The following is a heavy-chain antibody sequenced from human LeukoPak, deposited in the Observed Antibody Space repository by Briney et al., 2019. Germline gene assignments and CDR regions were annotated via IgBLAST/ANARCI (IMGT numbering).Heavy chain of an antibody. Sequence: GGSLRLSCAASGFTVSRNYMNWVRQAPGKGLEWVSVIYSGGTTSYADSVKGRFTISGDNSKNTVYLQMKSLRAEDTAVYYCARGNGDYHYWGQGTLVTVSS. CDR2: IYSGGTT. D-gene: IGHD4-17*01. CDR1: GFTVSRNY. V-gene: IGHV3-66*01. J-gene: IGHJ4*02. CDR3: ARGNGDYHY.